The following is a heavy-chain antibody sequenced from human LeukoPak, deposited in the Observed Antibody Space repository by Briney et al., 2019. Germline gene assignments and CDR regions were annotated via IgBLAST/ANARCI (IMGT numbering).Heavy chain of an antibody. J-gene: IGHJ4*02. CDR1: GFTFSRYW. V-gene: IGHV3-74*01. CDR2: IKSDGSIT. CDR3: ARGHDAVGTSIDL. D-gene: IGHD1-26*01. Sequence: GGSLRLSCAASGFTFSRYWMHWVRQVPGEGLLWVARIKSDGSITWYADSVKGRFTISRDNARNTLFLQMHSLRAEDTALYYCARGHDAVGTSIDLWGQGTLVTVSS.